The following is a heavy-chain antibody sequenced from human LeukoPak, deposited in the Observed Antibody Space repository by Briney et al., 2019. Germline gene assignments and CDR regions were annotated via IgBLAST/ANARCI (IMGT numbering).Heavy chain of an antibody. D-gene: IGHD4-17*01. CDR1: GFTFSTYG. J-gene: IGHJ4*02. CDR3: ATPPHDYGDYYFDY. V-gene: IGHV3-30*02. Sequence: GGSLRLSCAASGFTFSTYGMHWVRQAPGKGLEWVAFIRYDGSNKYYADSVKGRFTISRDNSKNTLYLQMNSLRFEDTAVYYCATPPHDYGDYYFDYWGQGTLVTVSS. CDR2: IRYDGSNK.